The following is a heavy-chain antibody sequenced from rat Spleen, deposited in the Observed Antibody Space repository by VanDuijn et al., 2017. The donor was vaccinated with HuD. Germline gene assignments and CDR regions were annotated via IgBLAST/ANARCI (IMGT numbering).Heavy chain of an antibody. CDR1: GYSITSSYR. CDR2: INSAGST. J-gene: IGHJ4*01. CDR3: TRGYVMDA. V-gene: IGHV3-3*01. Sequence: EVQLQESGPGLVKPSQSLSLTCSVTGYSITSSYRWNWIRKFPGNKLEWMGYINSAGSTNYNPSLKSRISITRDTSKNQFFLQVNSVTTEDTATYYCTRGYVMDAWGQGASVTVSS.